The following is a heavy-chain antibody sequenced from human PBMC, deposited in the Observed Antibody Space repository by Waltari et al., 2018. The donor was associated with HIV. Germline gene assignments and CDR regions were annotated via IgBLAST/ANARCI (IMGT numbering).Heavy chain of an antibody. CDR2: VNPGNDNT. Sequence: QVQLVQSGAEVKKPGASVTTSCKASGYDFSVFGIHWVRQAPGQRLQWIARVNPGNDNTKYSQIMAGRVTVTRDVSANSSYIVLSDLRSEETAMYYCVRGPAGSGGTCYSFFDFWGQGTLVSVSS. CDR3: VRGPAGSGGTCYSFFDF. J-gene: IGHJ4*02. V-gene: IGHV1-3*01. CDR1: GYDFSVFG. D-gene: IGHD3-10*01.